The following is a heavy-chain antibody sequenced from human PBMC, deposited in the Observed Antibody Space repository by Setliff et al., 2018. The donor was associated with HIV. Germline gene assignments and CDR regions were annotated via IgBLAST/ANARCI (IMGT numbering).Heavy chain of an antibody. CDR2: IYTSGRT. CDR1: GGSISSGSHY. CDR3: ARVRSGAYVWGSYPDY. Sequence: SETLSLTCTVSGGSISSGSHYWSWIRQPAGKGLEWIGLIYTSGRTNYNPSLKRRVTISVDRSKNQFSLKVRSVTAADTAVYYCARVRSGAYVWGSYPDYWGQGTLVTVSS. V-gene: IGHV4-61*02. D-gene: IGHD3-16*02. J-gene: IGHJ4*02.